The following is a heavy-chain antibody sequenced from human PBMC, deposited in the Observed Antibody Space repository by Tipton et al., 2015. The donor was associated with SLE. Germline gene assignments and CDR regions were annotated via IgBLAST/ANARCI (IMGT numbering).Heavy chain of an antibody. CDR2: IYSGGST. V-gene: IGHV3-53*05. J-gene: IGHJ6*02. CDR1: GFTVSSNY. Sequence: SLRLSCAASGFTVSSNYMSWVRQAPGKGLEWVSVIYSGGSTYYADSVKGRFTISRDNSKNTLYLQMNSLRAEDTAVYYCARPCITMVQGVIITFDGMDGWGQGTTVTVS. CDR3: ARPCITMVQGVIITFDGMDG. D-gene: IGHD3-10*01.